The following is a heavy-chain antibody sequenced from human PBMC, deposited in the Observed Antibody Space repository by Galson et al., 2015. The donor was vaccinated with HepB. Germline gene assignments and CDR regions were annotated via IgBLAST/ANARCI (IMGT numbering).Heavy chain of an antibody. CDR1: GFTFSSYG. D-gene: IGHD3-10*01. J-gene: IGHJ6*02. Sequence: SLRLSCAASGFTFSSYGMHWVRQAPGKGLEWVAVIWYDGSNKYYADSVKGRFTISRDNSKNTLYLQMNSLRAEDTAVYYCARDLDYGSGSLSPTRYYGMDVWGQGTTVTVSS. CDR2: IWYDGSNK. V-gene: IGHV3-33*08. CDR3: ARDLDYGSGSLSPTRYYGMDV.